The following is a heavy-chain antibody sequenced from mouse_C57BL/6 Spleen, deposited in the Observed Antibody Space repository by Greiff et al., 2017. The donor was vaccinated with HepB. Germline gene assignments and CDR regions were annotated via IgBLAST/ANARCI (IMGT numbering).Heavy chain of an antibody. CDR3: ARSSTTVVATPFDY. V-gene: IGHV1-80*01. CDR1: GYAFSSYW. D-gene: IGHD1-1*01. CDR2: IYPGDGDT. Sequence: VQLQQSGAELVKPGASVKISCKASGYAFSSYWMNWVKQRPGKGLEWIGQIYPGDGDTNYNGKFKGKATLTADKSSSTAYMQLSSLTSEDSAVYVCARSSTTVVATPFDYWGQGTTLTVSS. J-gene: IGHJ2*01.